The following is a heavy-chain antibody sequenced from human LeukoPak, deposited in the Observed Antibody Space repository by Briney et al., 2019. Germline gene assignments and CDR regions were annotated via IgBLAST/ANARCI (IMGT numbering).Heavy chain of an antibody. CDR1: GYTFTGYY. J-gene: IGHJ4*02. D-gene: IGHD1-26*01. CDR3: ARVPKGQWELRFYFDY. CDR2: INPNSGGT. Sequence: RASVKVSCKASGYTFTGYYMHWVRQAPGQGLEWMGWINPNSGGTNYAQKLQGRVTMTTDTSTSTAYMELRSLRSDDTAVYYCARVPKGQWELRFYFDYWGQGTLVTVSS. V-gene: IGHV1-2*02.